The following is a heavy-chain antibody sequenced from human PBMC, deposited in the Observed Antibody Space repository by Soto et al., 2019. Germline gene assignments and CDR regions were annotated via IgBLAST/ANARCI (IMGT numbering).Heavy chain of an antibody. V-gene: IGHV3-53*02. CDR2: LYSGGST. Sequence: EVQLVETGGGLIQPGGSLRLSCAVSGFTVSTNYMSWVRQAPGKGLEWVSALYSGGSTYYADSVKGRFTISRDNSKNTLHLQMNSLTAEDTALYYCARHRDAFSSTFDYWGQGTRVTVSS. CDR3: ARHRDAFSSTFDY. D-gene: IGHD3-3*02. J-gene: IGHJ4*02. CDR1: GFTVSTNY.